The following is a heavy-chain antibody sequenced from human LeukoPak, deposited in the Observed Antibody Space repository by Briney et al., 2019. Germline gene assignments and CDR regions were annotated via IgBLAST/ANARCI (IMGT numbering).Heavy chain of an antibody. V-gene: IGHV1-2*02. CDR2: INPNSGGT. Sequence: GASVKVSCTASGYTFTGYYMHWVRQAPGQGLEWMGWINPNSGGTNYAQKFQGRVTMTRDTSISTAYMELSRLRSDDTAVYYCARDRQLDKSYYYYYDGMDVWREGTTATV. CDR1: GYTFTGYY. D-gene: IGHD6-13*01. CDR3: ARDRQLDKSYYYYYDGMDV. J-gene: IGHJ6*01.